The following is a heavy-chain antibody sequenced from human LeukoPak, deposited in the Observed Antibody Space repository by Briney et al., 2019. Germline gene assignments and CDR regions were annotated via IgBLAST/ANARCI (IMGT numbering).Heavy chain of an antibody. Sequence: GGSLRLSCAASGFTFSSYAMSWVRQAPGKGLEWVSAISGSGGSTYYADSVKGRFTISRDNAKNSLYLQMNSLRAEDTAVYYCARPQGEWLFQDYWGQGTLVTVSS. CDR3: ARPQGEWLFQDY. D-gene: IGHD3-3*01. V-gene: IGHV3-23*01. CDR1: GFTFSSYA. J-gene: IGHJ4*02. CDR2: ISGSGGST.